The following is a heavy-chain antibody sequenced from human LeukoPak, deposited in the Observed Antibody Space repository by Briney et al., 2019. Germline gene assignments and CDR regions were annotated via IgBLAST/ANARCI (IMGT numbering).Heavy chain of an antibody. CDR3: ARDPCALGYCSGGSCYCAFDI. CDR1: GGTFSSYA. CDR2: IIPIFGTA. J-gene: IGHJ3*02. V-gene: IGHV1-69*06. Sequence: GSSVKASCKASGGTFSSYAISWVRQAPGQGLEWMGGIIPIFGTANYAQKFQGRVTITADKSTSTAYMELSSLRSEDTAVYYCARDPCALGYCSGGSCYCAFDIWGQGTMVTVSS. D-gene: IGHD2-15*01.